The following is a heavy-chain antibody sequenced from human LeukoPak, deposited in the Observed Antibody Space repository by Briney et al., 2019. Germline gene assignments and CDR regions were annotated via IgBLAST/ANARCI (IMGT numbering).Heavy chain of an antibody. J-gene: IGHJ4*02. D-gene: IGHD3-22*01. V-gene: IGHV4-4*02. CDR1: GGSISSSNW. CDR3: AGVSSGYYPEGFDY. CDR2: IYHSGST. Sequence: SGTLSLTCAVSGGSISSSNWWSWVRQPPGKGLEWIGEIYHSGSTNYNPSLKGRVTISVDKSKNQFSLKLSSVTAADTAVYYCAGVSSGYYPEGFDYWGQGTLVTVSS.